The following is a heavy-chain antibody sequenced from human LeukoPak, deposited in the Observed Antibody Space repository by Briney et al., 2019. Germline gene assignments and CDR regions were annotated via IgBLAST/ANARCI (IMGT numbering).Heavy chain of an antibody. CDR2: INPNSGGT. Sequence: GASVKVSCKASGYTFTSYGISWVRQAPGQGLEWMGWINPNSGGTNYAQKFQGRVTMTRDTSISTAYMELSRLRSDDTAVYYCAREEYGDSTFFVYWGQGTLVTVSS. CDR3: AREEYGDSTFFVY. CDR1: GYTFTSYG. D-gene: IGHD4-17*01. V-gene: IGHV1-2*02. J-gene: IGHJ4*02.